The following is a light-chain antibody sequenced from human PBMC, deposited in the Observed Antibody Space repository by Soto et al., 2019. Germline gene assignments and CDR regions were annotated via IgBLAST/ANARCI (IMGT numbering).Light chain of an antibody. CDR3: QQYNSYTGT. Sequence: DIHMTQSPSTLAASARDRFTITCPASQRINNWLAWYQQKPGKAPKLLIYDASSLESGVPSRFSGSGSGTEFTLTISSLQPDDFATYYCQQYNSYTGTFGQGTKVDIK. J-gene: IGKJ1*01. CDR1: QRINNW. V-gene: IGKV1-5*01. CDR2: DAS.